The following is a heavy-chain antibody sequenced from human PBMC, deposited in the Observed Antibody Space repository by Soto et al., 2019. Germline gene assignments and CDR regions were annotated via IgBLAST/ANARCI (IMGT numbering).Heavy chain of an antibody. CDR2: TRNKANSYTT. Sequence: GGSLRLSCAASGFTFSDHYMDWVRQAPGKGLEWVGRTRNKANSYTTEYAASVKGRFTISRDDSKNSLYLQMNSLKTEDTAVYYCARATVKYYYGSGSYYFLDYWGQGTLVTVSS. CDR1: GFTFSDHY. J-gene: IGHJ4*02. V-gene: IGHV3-72*01. CDR3: ARATVKYYYGSGSYYFLDY. D-gene: IGHD3-10*01.